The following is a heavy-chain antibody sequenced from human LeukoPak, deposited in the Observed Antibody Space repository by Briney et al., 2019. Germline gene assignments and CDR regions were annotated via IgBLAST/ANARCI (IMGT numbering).Heavy chain of an antibody. CDR3: ARVSLDCSSTSCYTLFDY. Sequence: SQTLSLTCTVSGGSISSGDYYWCWIRHPPGKGLEWMGYIYYSGSTYYNPSLKSRVTISVDTSKNQFSLKLSSVTAADTAVYYCARVSLDCSSTSCYTLFDYWGQGTLVTVSS. D-gene: IGHD2-2*02. J-gene: IGHJ4*02. V-gene: IGHV4-30-4*08. CDR1: GGSISSGDYY. CDR2: IYYSGST.